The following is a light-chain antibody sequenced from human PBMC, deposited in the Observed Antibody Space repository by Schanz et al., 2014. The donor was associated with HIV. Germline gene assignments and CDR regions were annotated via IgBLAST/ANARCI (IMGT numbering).Light chain of an antibody. J-gene: IGLJ3*02. CDR3: QSYDSSLSDSRV. V-gene: IGLV1-40*01. Sequence: QSVLTQSPSASGTPGQRVTISCSGSSSNIGSNAVNWYQQLPGTAPKLLIYGNSNRPSGVPDRFSGSKSGTSASLAITGLQAEDEAEYYCQSYDSSLSDSRVFGRGTKLTVL. CDR2: GNS. CDR1: SSNIGSNA.